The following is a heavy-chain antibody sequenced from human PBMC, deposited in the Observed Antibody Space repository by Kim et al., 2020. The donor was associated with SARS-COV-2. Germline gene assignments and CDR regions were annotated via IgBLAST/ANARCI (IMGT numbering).Heavy chain of an antibody. V-gene: IGHV4-34*01. D-gene: IGHD3-10*02. J-gene: IGHJ5*02. Sequence: SETLSLTCAVYGGSFSGYYWSWIRQPPGKGLEWIGEINHSGSTNYNPSLKSRVTISVDTSKNQFSLKLSSVTAADTAVYYCVACSGSHNWFDPWGQGTLVTVSS. CDR1: GGSFSGYY. CDR2: INHSGST. CDR3: VACSGSHNWFDP.